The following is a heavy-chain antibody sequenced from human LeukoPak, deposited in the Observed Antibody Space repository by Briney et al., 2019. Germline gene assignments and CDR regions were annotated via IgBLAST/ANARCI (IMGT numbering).Heavy chain of an antibody. CDR1: GYTFTGYY. V-gene: IGHV1-2*02. D-gene: IGHD3-22*01. CDR3: TRGMGGDYYDRPQVI. CDR2: INPNSGGT. Sequence: ASVKVSCKASGYTFTGYYMHWLRQAPGQGLEWMGWINPNSGGTNYAQKFQGRVIMTRDTSISTLYMELSRLRSDDTALYYCTRGMGGDYYDRPQVIWGQGTMVTVSS. J-gene: IGHJ3*02.